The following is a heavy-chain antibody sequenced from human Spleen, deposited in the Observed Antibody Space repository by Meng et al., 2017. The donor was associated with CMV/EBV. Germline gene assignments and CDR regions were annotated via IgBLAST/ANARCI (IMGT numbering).Heavy chain of an antibody. D-gene: IGHD6-6*01. Sequence: SNYTFTNNYVHGVRQAPEQGLEWLGEINPSGGRTNVAQRFRGRVTIAADTSTSTVYMQLTSLRSDDTAVYYCARDRATTSSDAYFDFWGQGSLVTVS. V-gene: IGHV1-46*01. J-gene: IGHJ4*02. CDR3: ARDRATTSSDAYFDF. CDR2: INPSGGRT. CDR1: NYTFTNNY.